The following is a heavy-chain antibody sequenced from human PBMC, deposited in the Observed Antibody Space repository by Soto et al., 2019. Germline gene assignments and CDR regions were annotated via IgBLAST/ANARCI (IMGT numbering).Heavy chain of an antibody. Sequence: QVQLQQWGAGLLKPSETLSLTCAVFGGSVNSGNYYWSWIRQPPGKGLEWIGEMSHSGGTNFNPSLKSRVTLSVDTSKNQYSLKMSSVTAADTALYYCARVERGTATTVVDAFDIWGPGTMVTVSS. V-gene: IGHV4-34*01. J-gene: IGHJ3*02. CDR1: GGSVNSGNYY. CDR3: ARVERGTATTVVDAFDI. CDR2: MSHSGGT. D-gene: IGHD1-1*01.